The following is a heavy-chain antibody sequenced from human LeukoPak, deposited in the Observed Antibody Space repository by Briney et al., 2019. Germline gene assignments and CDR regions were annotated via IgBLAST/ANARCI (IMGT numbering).Heavy chain of an antibody. CDR1: GFTFSSYS. J-gene: IGHJ5*02. D-gene: IGHD3-10*01. CDR2: ISSSSSTI. Sequence: TGGSLRLSCAASGFTFSSYSMNWVRQAPGKGLEWVSYISSSSSTIYYADSVKGRFTISRDNAKNSLYLQMNSLRDEDTAVYYCARSSVYYGSGSYNNWFDPWGQGTLVTVSS. V-gene: IGHV3-48*02. CDR3: ARSSVYYGSGSYNNWFDP.